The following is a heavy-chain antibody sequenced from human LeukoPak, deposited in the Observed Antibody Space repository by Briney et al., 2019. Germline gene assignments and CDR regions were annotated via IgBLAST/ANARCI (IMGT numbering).Heavy chain of an antibody. CDR1: GFTFSSYS. Sequence: GGSLRLSCAASGFTFSSYSMNWVREAPGEGLGWVSSISSRSTYIYHADSVKGRFTISRDNAKNSLYLQMNRLRAEDTAVYYCAELGITMIGGVWGKGTTVTISS. CDR3: AELGITMIGGV. D-gene: IGHD3-10*02. J-gene: IGHJ6*04. CDR2: ISSRSTYI. V-gene: IGHV3-21*01.